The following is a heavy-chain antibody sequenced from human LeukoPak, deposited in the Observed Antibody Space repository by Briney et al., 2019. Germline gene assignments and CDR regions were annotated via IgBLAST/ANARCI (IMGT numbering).Heavy chain of an antibody. Sequence: GGSLRLSCAASGFTFSSYSMNWVRQAPGRGLEWVSSISSSSSYIYYADSVKGRFTISRDNAKNSLYLQMNSLRAEDTAVYYCARDGYSSGWYPGYFDYWGQGTLVTLSS. CDR3: ARDGYSSGWYPGYFDY. CDR2: ISSSSSYI. D-gene: IGHD6-19*01. V-gene: IGHV3-21*01. J-gene: IGHJ4*02. CDR1: GFTFSSYS.